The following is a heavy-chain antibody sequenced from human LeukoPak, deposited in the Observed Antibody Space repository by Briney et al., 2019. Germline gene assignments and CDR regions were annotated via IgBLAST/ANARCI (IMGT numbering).Heavy chain of an antibody. D-gene: IGHD5-24*01. CDR2: IYYSGST. Sequence: PSETLSLTCTASGGSISSYYWSWIRQPPGKGLEWIGSIYYSGSTYYNPSLKSRVTISVDTSKNQFSLKLSSVTAADTAVYYCARLGRRWLQKLPNYFDYWGQGTLVTVSS. J-gene: IGHJ4*02. V-gene: IGHV4-59*05. CDR1: GGSISSYY. CDR3: ARLGRRWLQKLPNYFDY.